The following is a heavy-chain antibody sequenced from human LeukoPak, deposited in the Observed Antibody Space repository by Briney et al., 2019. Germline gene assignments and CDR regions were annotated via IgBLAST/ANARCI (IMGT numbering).Heavy chain of an antibody. CDR1: GYRFTNYW. CDR2: IYPGDSHT. J-gene: IGHJ4*02. CDR3: VTLRSGYYYDYFDY. Sequence: GESLKISCQTYGYRFTNYWIGWVRQVPGQGLEWMGIIYPGDSHTIYSPSFQGRVTISADKSMSAAFLQWSRLEASDTAMYYCVTLRSGYYYDYFDYWGQGTLVTVSS. D-gene: IGHD3-22*01. V-gene: IGHV5-51*01.